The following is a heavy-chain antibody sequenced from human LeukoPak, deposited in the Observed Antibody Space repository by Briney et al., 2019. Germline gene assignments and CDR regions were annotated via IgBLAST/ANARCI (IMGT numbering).Heavy chain of an antibody. CDR3: AREHRPGFNSSGWTS. D-gene: IGHD6-19*01. V-gene: IGHV1-69*06. Sequence: GASVKVSCKASGGTFSSYAISWVRQAPGQGLEWMGGIIPIFGTANYAQKFQGRVTITADKSTSTAYMELSSLRSEDTAVYYCAREHRPGFNSSGWTSWGQGTLVTVSS. J-gene: IGHJ5*02. CDR1: GGTFSSYA. CDR2: IIPIFGTA.